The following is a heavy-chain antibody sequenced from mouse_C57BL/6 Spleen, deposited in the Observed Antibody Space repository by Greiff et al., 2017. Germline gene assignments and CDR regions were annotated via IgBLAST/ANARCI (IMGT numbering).Heavy chain of an antibody. Sequence: QVQLQQSGAELVKPGALVKISCKASGYAFSSYWMNWVKQRPGKGLEWIGQIYPGDGDPIYNGKFKGKATLTADKSYSTAYMPLSSLTSEDSAVYFCARSGYYSNSDFAYWGQGTLVTVSA. V-gene: IGHV1-80*01. CDR3: ARSGYYSNSDFAY. D-gene: IGHD2-5*01. CDR2: IYPGDGDP. CDR1: GYAFSSYW. J-gene: IGHJ3*01.